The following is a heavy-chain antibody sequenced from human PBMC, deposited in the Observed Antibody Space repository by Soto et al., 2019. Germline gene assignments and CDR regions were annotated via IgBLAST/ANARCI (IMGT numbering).Heavy chain of an antibody. Sequence: GGSLRLSCAASGFTFSSYEMNWVRQAPGKGLEWVSYISSSGSTIYYADSVKGRFTISRDNAKNSLYLQMNSLRAEDTAVYYCARCDDSSGYYPLPFDYWGQGTLVTVS. D-gene: IGHD3-22*01. V-gene: IGHV3-48*03. CDR2: ISSSGSTI. J-gene: IGHJ4*02. CDR3: ARCDDSSGYYPLPFDY. CDR1: GFTFSSYE.